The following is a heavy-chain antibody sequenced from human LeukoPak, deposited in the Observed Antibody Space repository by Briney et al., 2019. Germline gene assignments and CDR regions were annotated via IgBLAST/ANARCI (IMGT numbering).Heavy chain of an antibody. J-gene: IGHJ4*02. V-gene: IGHV3-23*01. Sequence: GESLTLSCAVSGITLSNYGMSWVRQPPGKGLEWVAGISDSGGRTNYADSVKGRFTISRDNPKNTLYLQMNSLRAEGTGVYFCAKLGVVIPVILVGFHKEAYYFDSWGQGALVTVSS. D-gene: IGHD3-16*02. CDR1: GITLSNYG. CDR3: AKLGVVIPVILVGFHKEAYYFDS. CDR2: ISDSGGRT.